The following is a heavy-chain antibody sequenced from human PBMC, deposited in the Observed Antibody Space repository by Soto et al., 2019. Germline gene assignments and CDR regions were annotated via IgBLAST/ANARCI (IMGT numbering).Heavy chain of an antibody. CDR2: VYYSGST. CDR3: ARRTTSGWYSFDY. J-gene: IGHJ4*02. Sequence: QLQLQESGPGLVKPSETLSLTCTVSGVSMSSLSYYWGWIRQPPGKGLEWIGSVYYSGSTYYNPSLKSRVSISVDTSKTQFSLKLTSVTAADTAVYYCARRTTSGWYSFDYWGQGTLVTVSS. CDR1: GVSMSSLSYY. V-gene: IGHV4-39*01. D-gene: IGHD6-19*01.